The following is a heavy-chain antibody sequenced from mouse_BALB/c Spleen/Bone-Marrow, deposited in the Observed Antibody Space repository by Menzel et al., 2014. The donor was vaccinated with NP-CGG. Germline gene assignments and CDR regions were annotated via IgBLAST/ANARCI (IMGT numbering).Heavy chain of an antibody. CDR2: ISYTGNT. D-gene: IGHD4-1*01. Sequence: EVQLQQSGPSLIKPSQTLSLTCSVTGDSITSDYWNWIRKFPGNELEYMGYISYTGNTYYNPSLKSRISIARDTSKNQYYLQLHSVTTEDTATYFCARSLGRFDYWGQGATLTVSS. CDR3: ARSLGRFDY. V-gene: IGHV3-8*02. CDR1: GDSITSDY. J-gene: IGHJ2*01.